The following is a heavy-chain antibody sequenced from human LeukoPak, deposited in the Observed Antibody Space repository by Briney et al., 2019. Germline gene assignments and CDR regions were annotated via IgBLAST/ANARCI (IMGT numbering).Heavy chain of an antibody. Sequence: SETLSLTCTVSGDSIGHYYWNWIRQPPAKGLEWIGYIYYTGITNYSPSLKSRVTISVDTSKNQFSLRLSSVTAADTARYYCARYTGTGGYLWGQGTLVTVSS. J-gene: IGHJ4*02. D-gene: IGHD2-8*02. V-gene: IGHV4-59*01. CDR1: GDSIGHYY. CDR2: IYYTGIT. CDR3: ARYTGTGGYL.